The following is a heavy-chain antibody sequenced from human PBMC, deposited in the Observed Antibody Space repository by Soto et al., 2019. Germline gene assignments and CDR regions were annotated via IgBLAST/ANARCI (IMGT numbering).Heavy chain of an antibody. CDR3: VRDSITYYYGMDV. D-gene: IGHD1-20*01. J-gene: IGHJ6*02. CDR2: INWNSNDL. CDR1: GFTFDDYA. Sequence: GGSLRLSCTASGFTFDDYAMHWVRQAPGKGLEWVSGINWNSNDLGYADSVRGRFTISRDNAKNSLYLQMHSLRPGDTAVYYCVRDSITYYYGMDVWGQGTTVTVSS. V-gene: IGHV3-9*01.